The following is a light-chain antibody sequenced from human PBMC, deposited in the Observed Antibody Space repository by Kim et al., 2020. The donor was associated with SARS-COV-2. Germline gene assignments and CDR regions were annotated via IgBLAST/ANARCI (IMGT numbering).Light chain of an antibody. Sequence: ASVGDRVTITCRASQRISSWLAWYQQKPGNAPRLLIYEASSLEGGVPSRFSGSGSGTEFTLTISSLQPDDFATYYCQQYNSYPWTFGQGTKVEIK. J-gene: IGKJ1*01. V-gene: IGKV1-5*03. CDR3: QQYNSYPWT. CDR2: EAS. CDR1: QRISSW.